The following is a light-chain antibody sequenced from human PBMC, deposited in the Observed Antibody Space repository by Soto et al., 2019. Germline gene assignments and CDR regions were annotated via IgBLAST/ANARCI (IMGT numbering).Light chain of an antibody. J-gene: IGLJ2*01. V-gene: IGLV2-14*01. CDR2: DVS. Sequence: QSVLTQPASVSGSPGQSITISCTGTITDVGSSNYVSWYKQHPGKAPKLMIYDVSNRPSGVSNRFYGSKSGNTASLTISGLQAEDEADYYCSSYTTTSTWVFGGGTKLTVL. CDR1: ITDVGSSNY. CDR3: SSYTTTSTWV.